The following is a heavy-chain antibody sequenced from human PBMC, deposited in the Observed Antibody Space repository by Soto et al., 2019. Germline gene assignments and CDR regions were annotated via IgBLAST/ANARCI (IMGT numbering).Heavy chain of an antibody. Sequence: DTLSLTCTVSGGSISSYYWSWIRQPPVQGLEWIGYIYYSGSTNYNPSLKSRVTISVDTSKNQFSLKLSSVTAADTAVYYCARDRQGFYGEQHYYGMDVWGQGTTVTVSS. CDR2: IYYSGST. J-gene: IGHJ6*02. D-gene: IGHD4-17*01. CDR3: ARDRQGFYGEQHYYGMDV. CDR1: GGSISSYY. V-gene: IGHV4-59*01.